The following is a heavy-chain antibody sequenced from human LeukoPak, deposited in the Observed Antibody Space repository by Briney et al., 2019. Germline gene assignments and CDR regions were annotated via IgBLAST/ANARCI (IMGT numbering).Heavy chain of an antibody. V-gene: IGHV1-24*01. Sequence: GASVKVSCKVSGHTLSELPMYWVRQAPGEGLEWMGGFDPENDERIYAQKFRGRVTMTEDTSTNTAYMELSSLRSDETAVYYCATEVTSIVPDYWGQGTLVTVSS. CDR2: FDPENDER. J-gene: IGHJ4*02. CDR1: GHTLSELP. D-gene: IGHD2-21*02. CDR3: ATEVTSIVPDY.